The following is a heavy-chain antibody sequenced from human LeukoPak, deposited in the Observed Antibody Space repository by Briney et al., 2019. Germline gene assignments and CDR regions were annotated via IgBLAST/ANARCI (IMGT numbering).Heavy chain of an antibody. CDR2: IKQDGSEK. D-gene: IGHD5-18*01. J-gene: IGHJ4*02. CDR3: ARHLSGVTGYTYGRGIDY. CDR1: GFTFSSYS. V-gene: IGHV3-7*01. Sequence: GGSLRLSCAASGFTFSSYSMNWVRQAPGKGLEWVANIKQDGSEKYYVDSVKGRFTISRDNAKTSLYLQMISLRAEDTAVYYCARHLSGVTGYTYGRGIDYWGQGTLVTVSS.